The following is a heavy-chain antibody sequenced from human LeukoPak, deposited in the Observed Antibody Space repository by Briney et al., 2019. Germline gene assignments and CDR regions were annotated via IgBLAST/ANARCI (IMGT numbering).Heavy chain of an antibody. CDR2: INPNSGGT. D-gene: IGHD1-26*01. J-gene: IGHJ4*02. CDR3: ARVGLIVGATDFDY. CDR1: GGTFSSYA. Sequence: GASVKVSCKASGGTFSSYAISWVRQAPGQGLEWMGWINPNSGGTNYAQKFQGRVTMTRDTSISTAYMELSRLRSDDTAVYYCARVGLIVGATDFDYWGQGTLVTVSS. V-gene: IGHV1-2*02.